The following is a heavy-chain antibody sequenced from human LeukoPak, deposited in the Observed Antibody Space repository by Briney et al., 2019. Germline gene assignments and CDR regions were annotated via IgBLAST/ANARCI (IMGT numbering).Heavy chain of an antibody. V-gene: IGHV1-2*02. CDR2: INPNSGGT. CDR3: ARAKGAVAYFDY. D-gene: IGHD6-19*01. Sequence: ASVKVSGKASGYTFAGYYMHWVRQAPGQGLEWMGWINPNSGGTNYAQKFQGRVTMTRDTSFSTAYMELSRLRSDDTAVYYCARAKGAVAYFDYWGQGTLVTVSS. J-gene: IGHJ4*02. CDR1: GYTFAGYY.